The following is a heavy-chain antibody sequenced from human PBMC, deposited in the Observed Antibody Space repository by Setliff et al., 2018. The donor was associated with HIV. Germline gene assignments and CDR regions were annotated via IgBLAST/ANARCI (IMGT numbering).Heavy chain of an antibody. Sequence: GGSLRLSCAASGFSFSTYGMHWVRQAPGKGLEWVAVIWHDGSNENYADSVKGRFTISRDNSKNTLYLQMSSLRVDDTAVYYCVKEAYSNTWNYYYYYIDVWGKGATVTVSS. V-gene: IGHV3-30*02. CDR2: IWHDGSNE. CDR1: GFSFSTYG. D-gene: IGHD6-13*01. J-gene: IGHJ6*03. CDR3: VKEAYSNTWNYYYYYIDV.